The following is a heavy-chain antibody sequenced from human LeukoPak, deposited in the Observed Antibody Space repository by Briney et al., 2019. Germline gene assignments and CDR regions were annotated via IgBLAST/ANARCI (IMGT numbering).Heavy chain of an antibody. CDR3: ARGNYYGSGALDS. Sequence: SETLSLTCTVSGGSINSYYWSWIRQPPGKGLEWIGYIYYSGSTNYNPSLKSRVTISVDTSKNQFSLKLSSVTAADTAAYYCARGNYYGSGALDSWGQGTLATVSS. CDR1: GGSINSYY. CDR2: IYYSGST. J-gene: IGHJ4*02. D-gene: IGHD3-10*01. V-gene: IGHV4-59*01.